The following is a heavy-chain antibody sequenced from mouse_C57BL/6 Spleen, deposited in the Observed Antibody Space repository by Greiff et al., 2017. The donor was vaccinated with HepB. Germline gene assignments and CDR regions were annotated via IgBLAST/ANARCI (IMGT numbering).Heavy chain of an antibody. CDR3: ARGGDYYGYDAGYAMDY. J-gene: IGHJ4*01. CDR2: ISYDGSN. D-gene: IGHD2-2*01. Sequence: ESGPGLVKPSQSLSLTCSVTGYSITSGYYWNWIRQFPGNKLEWMGYISYDGSNNYNPSLKNRISITRDTSKNQFFLKLNSVTTEDTATYYCARGGDYYGYDAGYAMDYWGQGTSVTVSS. V-gene: IGHV3-6*01. CDR1: GYSITSGYY.